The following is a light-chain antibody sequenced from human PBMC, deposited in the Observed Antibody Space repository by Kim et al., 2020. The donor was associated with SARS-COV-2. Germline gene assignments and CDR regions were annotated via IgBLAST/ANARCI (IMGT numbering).Light chain of an antibody. V-gene: IGLV3-9*01. J-gene: IGLJ2*01. Sequence: SVGLGQTARITCGGTSIGNKNVHWYQQTPGQAPVLVIYRDKKSPSGIPARFSGSNSGNTATLTISGAQAGDEADYYCQVWDSSTVLFGGGTRLTVL. CDR3: QVWDSSTVL. CDR2: RDK. CDR1: SIGNKN.